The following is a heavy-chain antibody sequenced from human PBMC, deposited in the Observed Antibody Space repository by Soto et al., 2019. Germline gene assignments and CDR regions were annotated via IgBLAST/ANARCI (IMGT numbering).Heavy chain of an antibody. V-gene: IGHV4-59*01. Sequence: SETLSLTCTVSGGSISSYYWSWIRQPPGKGLEWIGYIYYSGSTNYNPSLKSRVTISVDTSKNQFSLKLSSVTAADTAVYYCARVVVTAVIGWFDPWGQGTLVTVSS. CDR2: IYYSGST. CDR1: GGSISSYY. CDR3: ARVVVTAVIGWFDP. J-gene: IGHJ5*02. D-gene: IGHD2-2*01.